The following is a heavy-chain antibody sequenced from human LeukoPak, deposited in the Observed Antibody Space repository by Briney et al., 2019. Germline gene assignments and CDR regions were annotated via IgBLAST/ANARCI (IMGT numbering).Heavy chain of an antibody. Sequence: GGSLRLACAASGFTFSDYYIGWVRQARGRGMKCVSHITSTGRLMQYPPSVKGPFTITRDNAQNFMSLQMNSLKPEDTAVYYCARDTNNGLDVWGRGTTVTVSS. D-gene: IGHD1-14*01. CDR2: ITSTGRLM. CDR1: GFTFSDYY. V-gene: IGHV3-11*01. CDR3: ARDTNNGLDV. J-gene: IGHJ6*02.